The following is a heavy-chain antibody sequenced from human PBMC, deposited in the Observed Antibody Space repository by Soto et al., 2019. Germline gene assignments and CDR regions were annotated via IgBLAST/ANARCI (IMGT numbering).Heavy chain of an antibody. CDR1: GFTFSDYY. CDR3: ARDAIVFPGGTTVTWFDP. V-gene: IGHV3-11*06. CDR2: ISSSSSYT. Sequence: PGGSLRLSCAASGFTFSDYYMSWIRQAPGKGLEWVSYISSSSSYTNYADSVKGRFTISRDNAKNSLYLQMNSLRAEDTAVYYCARDAIVFPGGTTVTWFDPWGQGTLVTVSS. D-gene: IGHD2-8*02. J-gene: IGHJ5*02.